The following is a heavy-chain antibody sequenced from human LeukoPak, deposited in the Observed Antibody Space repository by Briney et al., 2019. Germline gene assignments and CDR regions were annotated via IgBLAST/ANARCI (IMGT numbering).Heavy chain of an antibody. Sequence: PGGSLTLSCAASGFTLSKHWMTWVRQAPGKGLECVAIIKQDGSEKYYVNSVKGRFTISRDNAKNSLYLQMNSLRVEDTAVYYCGREWAVDFWGQGTLVTVSS. CDR1: GFTLSKHW. CDR2: IKQDGSEK. CDR3: GREWAVDF. V-gene: IGHV3-7*01. J-gene: IGHJ4*02.